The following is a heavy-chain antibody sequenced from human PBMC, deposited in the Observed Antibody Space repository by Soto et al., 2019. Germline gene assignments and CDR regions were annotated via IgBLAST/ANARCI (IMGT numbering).Heavy chain of an antibody. J-gene: IGHJ4*01. V-gene: IGHV1-18*04. CDR1: GYTFTNRG. D-gene: IGHD2-21*01. CDR3: ARGFNPVAYFFDN. CDR2: VSGYNAKT. Sequence: ASVKVSCKASGYTFTNRGISWLRLDPGHALEWAGWVSGYNAKTKPALKFQGRVTMTTDTSTSTVYMELRSLRSDDTAVYYCARGFNPVAYFFDNWGQGTLVTVSS.